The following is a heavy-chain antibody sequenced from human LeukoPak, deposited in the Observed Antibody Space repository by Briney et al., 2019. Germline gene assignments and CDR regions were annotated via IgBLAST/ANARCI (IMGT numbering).Heavy chain of an antibody. V-gene: IGHV1-8*01. J-gene: IGHJ4*02. CDR2: MNPNSGNT. D-gene: IGHD6-6*01. Sequence: ASVKVSCKASGYTFTSYDINWVRQATGQGLEWMGWMNPNSGNTGYAQKFQGRVTMTRNTSISTAYMELSSLRSEDTAVYYCARVLIAARQTFDYWGQGTLVTVSS. CDR3: ARVLIAARQTFDY. CDR1: GYTFTSYD.